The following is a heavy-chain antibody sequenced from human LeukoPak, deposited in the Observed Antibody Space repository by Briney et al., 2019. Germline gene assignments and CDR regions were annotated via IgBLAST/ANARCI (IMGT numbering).Heavy chain of an antibody. V-gene: IGHV3-23*01. CDR1: GFTFSSYA. CDR2: ISGSGGST. CDR3: ARDLGIFGVVNNWFDP. D-gene: IGHD3-3*01. Sequence: GGSLRLSCAASGFTFSSYAMSWVRQAPGKGLEWVSAISGSGGSTYYADSVKGRFTISRDNSKNTLYLQMNSLRAEDTAVYYCARDLGIFGVVNNWFDPWGQGTLVTVSS. J-gene: IGHJ5*02.